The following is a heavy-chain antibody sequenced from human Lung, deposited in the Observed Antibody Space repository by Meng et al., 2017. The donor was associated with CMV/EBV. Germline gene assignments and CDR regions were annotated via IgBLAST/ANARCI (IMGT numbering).Heavy chain of an antibody. CDR1: LFSFSSYS. J-gene: IGHJ4*02. CDR2: ISSSSSYI. D-gene: IGHD6-6*01. Sequence: SSSAALFSFSSYSMNCRRHPPVKGLEWFSSISSSSSYIYYADSVKGRFTISRDNAKNSLYLQMNSLRAEDTAVYYCARGRQLDNYWGQGTLVTVSS. CDR3: ARGRQLDNY. V-gene: IGHV3-21*01.